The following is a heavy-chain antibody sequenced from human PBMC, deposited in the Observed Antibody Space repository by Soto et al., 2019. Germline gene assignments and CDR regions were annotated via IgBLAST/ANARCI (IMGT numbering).Heavy chain of an antibody. CDR3: ARYPVVVVPAANYGLDV. CDR2: IYYSGNT. Sequence: TLSLTCSVSGVSVSSDIYYFSLILHHPGKGLEWIGYIYYSGNTYYNPSLGGRVTISLDTPKNHFSLRLRSVTPADTAVYYCARYPVVVVPAANYGLDVWGQGTTVTVSS. V-gene: IGHV4-31*03. J-gene: IGHJ6*02. CDR1: GVSVSSDIYY. D-gene: IGHD2-2*01.